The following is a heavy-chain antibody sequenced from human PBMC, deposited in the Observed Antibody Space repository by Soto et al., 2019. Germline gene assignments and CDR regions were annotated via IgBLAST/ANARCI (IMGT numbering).Heavy chain of an antibody. J-gene: IGHJ6*02. CDR1: GYTFTSYY. CDR3: ARGAYYYDRSGYHYGMDV. CDR2: INPSGGST. Sequence: QVQLVQSGAEVKKPGASVKVSCKASGYTFTSYYMHWVRQAPGQVLEWMGIINPSGGSTSYAQKCQCRVTMTSDPSTSTVYMELSSLRSEDTAVYYCARGAYYYDRSGYHYGMDVWGQGTTVTVSS. D-gene: IGHD3-22*01. V-gene: IGHV1-46*01.